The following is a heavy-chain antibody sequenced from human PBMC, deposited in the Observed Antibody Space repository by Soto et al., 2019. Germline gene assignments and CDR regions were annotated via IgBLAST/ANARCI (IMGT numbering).Heavy chain of an antibody. D-gene: IGHD3-16*02. J-gene: IGHJ6*02. CDR1: GYTFTSYG. Sequence: ASVKVSCKASGYTFTSYGISWVRQAPGQGLEWMGWISTYNGNTNYAQKLQGRVTMTTDTSTSTAYMELRSLRSDDTAVYYCARYFGVWGSYRGMDVWGQGTTVTVSS. CDR2: ISTYNGNT. V-gene: IGHV1-18*01. CDR3: ARYFGVWGSYRGMDV.